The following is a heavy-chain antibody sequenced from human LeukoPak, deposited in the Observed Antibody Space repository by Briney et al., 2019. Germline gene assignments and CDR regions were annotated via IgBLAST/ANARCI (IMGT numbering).Heavy chain of an antibody. V-gene: IGHV4-4*07. D-gene: IGHD3-10*01. CDR3: ARGHVSGSYWSYYFDY. J-gene: IGHJ4*02. CDR1: GGSISSHY. Sequence: PSETLSLTCTVSGGSISSHYWSWIRQPAGKGLEWIGRIYTSGSTNYNPSLKSRVTMSVDTSKNQFSLKLSSVTAADTAVYYCARGHVSGSYWSYYFDYWGQGTLVTVSS. CDR2: IYTSGST.